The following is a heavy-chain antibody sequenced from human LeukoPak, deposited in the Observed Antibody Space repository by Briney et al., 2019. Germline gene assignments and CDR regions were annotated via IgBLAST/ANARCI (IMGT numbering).Heavy chain of an antibody. J-gene: IGHJ4*02. Sequence: PSETLSLTCTVSGGSISSSSYYWGWIRQPPGKGLEWIGSIYYSRSTYYNPSLKSRVTISVDTSKNQFSLKLSSVTAADTAVYYCARQEMVRGVLTLDYWGQGTLVTVSS. V-gene: IGHV4-39*01. D-gene: IGHD3-10*01. CDR2: IYYSRST. CDR3: ARQEMVRGVLTLDY. CDR1: GGSISSSSYY.